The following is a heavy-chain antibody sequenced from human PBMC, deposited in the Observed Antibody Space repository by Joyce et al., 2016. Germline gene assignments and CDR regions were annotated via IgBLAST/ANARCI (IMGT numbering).Heavy chain of an antibody. D-gene: IGHD4-23*01. V-gene: IGHV3-74*03. Sequence: EVQLVESGGDLVQPGGSLRLSCAASGFTFSSYWMYWVRKAPGKGLVWVSRINREGSSTTYADPVKGRFTISRDNAKNTLYLQMNSLRAEDTAVYYCARLRRWSGPSDCWGQGTLVTVSS. CDR3: ARLRRWSGPSDC. CDR2: INREGSST. J-gene: IGHJ4*02. CDR1: GFTFSSYW.